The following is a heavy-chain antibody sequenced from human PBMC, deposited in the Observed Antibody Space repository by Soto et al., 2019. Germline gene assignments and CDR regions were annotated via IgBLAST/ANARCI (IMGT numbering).Heavy chain of an antibody. D-gene: IGHD2-15*01. V-gene: IGHV3-23*01. CDR3: AKDTGRGGGSVFDY. Sequence: EVQLLESGGGLVQPGGSLRLSCAPSGFIFSNYAMSWVRQARGKGLEWVSAISGSGADTYYTESVKGRFTISRDNFKNTLYLQMNSLRAEDTAVYYCAKDTGRGGGSVFDYWGQGTLVTVS. CDR2: ISGSGADT. J-gene: IGHJ4*02. CDR1: GFIFSNYA.